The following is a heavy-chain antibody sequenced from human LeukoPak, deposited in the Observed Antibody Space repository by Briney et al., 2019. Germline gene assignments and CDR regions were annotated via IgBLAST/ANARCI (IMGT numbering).Heavy chain of an antibody. CDR1: GYSFTING. CDR2: TITYNGGR. CDR3: TRVGVMALGVIFTRSDTRGVGY. V-gene: IGHV1-18*01. Sequence: AGYSFTINGISWVRLGPAQGIGRMGWTITYNGGRNYYQELQGRGTITTDTSRSTAYMELRSLRSGDTAVYYCTRVGVMALGVIFTRSDTRGVGYWGQGTLVTVSS. J-gene: IGHJ4*02. D-gene: IGHD3-10*01.